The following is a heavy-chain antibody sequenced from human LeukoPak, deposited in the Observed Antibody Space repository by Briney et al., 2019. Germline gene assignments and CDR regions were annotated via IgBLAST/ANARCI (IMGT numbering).Heavy chain of an antibody. CDR1: GFTFSDSY. CDR3: ARAHSHYDSSGYYVFDY. D-gene: IGHD3-22*01. J-gene: IGHJ4*02. CDR2: ISSSSGYT. V-gene: IGHV3-11*05. Sequence: GGSLRLSCAASGFTFSDSYMNWIRQTPGKGLEWVSYISSSSGYTNYADSVKGRFTISRDNAKNSLYLQMNSLRAEDTAVYYCARAHSHYDSSGYYVFDYWGQGTLVTVSS.